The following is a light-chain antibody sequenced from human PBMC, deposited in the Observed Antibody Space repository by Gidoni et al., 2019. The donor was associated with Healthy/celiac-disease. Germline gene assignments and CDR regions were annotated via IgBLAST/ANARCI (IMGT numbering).Light chain of an antibody. CDR2: DAS. CDR1: QSVSSY. Sequence: EIVLTQSPATLSLSPGARATLSCRASQSVSSYLAWYQQTPGQAPRLLIYDASNRATGIPARFSGSGSGTDFTLTISSLEPEDFAVYYCQQRSNWPPTFXXXTKLEIK. J-gene: IGKJ2*01. V-gene: IGKV3-11*01. CDR3: QQRSNWPPT.